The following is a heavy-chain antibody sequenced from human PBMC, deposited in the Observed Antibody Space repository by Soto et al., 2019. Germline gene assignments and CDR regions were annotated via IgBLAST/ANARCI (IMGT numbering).Heavy chain of an antibody. CDR2: ISTRSGNT. J-gene: IGHJ4*02. D-gene: IGHD5-12*01. Sequence: QVQLLQSGAEVKKPGASVTVSCKASGYNFTNFVIIWVRQAPGQGLEWMGWISTRSGNTDYAQNVQGRLTITTDTPTRAVYMELRALRSGDTAMYYCARVRAGGYVDYEFANWGQGTLVTVSS. V-gene: IGHV1-18*01. CDR1: GYNFTNFV. CDR3: ARVRAGGYVDYEFAN.